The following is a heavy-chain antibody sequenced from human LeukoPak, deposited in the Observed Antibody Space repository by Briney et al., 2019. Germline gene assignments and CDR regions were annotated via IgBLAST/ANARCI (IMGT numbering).Heavy chain of an antibody. D-gene: IGHD3-10*01. V-gene: IGHV4-30-2*01. J-gene: IGHJ4*02. CDR2: IYHSGST. CDR3: ARGVFAHLRLYGSGSFHLDY. Sequence: PSQTLSLTCAVSGGSISSGGYSWSWIRQPPGKGLEWIGYIYHSGSTYYNPSLKSRVTISVDRSKNQFSLKLSSVTAADTAVYYCARGVFAHLRLYGSGSFHLDYWGQGTLVTVSS. CDR1: GGSISSGGYS.